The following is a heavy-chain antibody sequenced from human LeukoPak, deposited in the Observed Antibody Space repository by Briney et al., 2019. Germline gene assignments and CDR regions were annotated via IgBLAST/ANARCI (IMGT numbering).Heavy chain of an antibody. CDR3: ATKGYCSSTSCPPVLDY. J-gene: IGHJ4*02. CDR2: MNPNSGNT. Sequence: GASVKVSCKASGYTFTSYDINWVRQATGQGLEWMGWMNPNSGNTGYAQKFQGRVTMTRNTSISTAYMELSSLRSEGTAVYYCATKGYCSSTSCPPVLDYWGQGTLVTVSS. CDR1: GYTFTSYD. D-gene: IGHD2-2*01. V-gene: IGHV1-8*01.